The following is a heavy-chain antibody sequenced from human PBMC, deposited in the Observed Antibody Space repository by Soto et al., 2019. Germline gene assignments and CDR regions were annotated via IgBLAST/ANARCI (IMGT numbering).Heavy chain of an antibody. V-gene: IGHV1-18*04. CDR1: GYTFTSYG. CDR2: VSAYNGNT. CDR3: ARDNSRIAVAGTSRSPGVKRLDY. J-gene: IGHJ4*02. Sequence: QVQLVPSGAEVKKPGASVKVSCKASGYTFTSYGISWVRQAPGQGLEWMGWVSAYNGNTNYAQKLQGRVTMTTDPSTSTAYMELRSLGSDDTAVYYCARDNSRIAVAGTSRSPGVKRLDYWGQGTLVTVSS. D-gene: IGHD6-19*01.